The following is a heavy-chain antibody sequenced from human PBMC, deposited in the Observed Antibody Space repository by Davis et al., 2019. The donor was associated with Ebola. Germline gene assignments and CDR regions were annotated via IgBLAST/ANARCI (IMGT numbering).Heavy chain of an antibody. CDR1: GFTFSDYY. Sequence: GESLKISCAASGFTFSDYYMSWIRQAPGKGLEWVSYISSSGSTIYYADSVKGRFTISRDNAKNSLYLQMNSLRAEDTAVYYCARTWPVLLWFGELFDYWGQGTLVTVSS. J-gene: IGHJ4*02. D-gene: IGHD3-10*01. CDR2: ISSSGSTI. V-gene: IGHV3-11*01. CDR3: ARTWPVLLWFGELFDY.